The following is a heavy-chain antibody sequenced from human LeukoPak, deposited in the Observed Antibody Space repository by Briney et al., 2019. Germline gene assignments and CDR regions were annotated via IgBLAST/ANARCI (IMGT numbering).Heavy chain of an antibody. CDR1: GYTFTSYG. CDR3: ARDRYCSGGSCYTFDY. Sequence: ASVKVSCKASGYTFTSYGISWVRQAPGQGLEWMGWISAYNGNTNYAQKLQGRVTMTTDTSTSTAYMELRSLRSEDTAVYYCARDRYCSGGSCYTFDYWGQGTLVTVSS. CDR2: ISAYNGNT. D-gene: IGHD2-15*01. J-gene: IGHJ4*02. V-gene: IGHV1-18*01.